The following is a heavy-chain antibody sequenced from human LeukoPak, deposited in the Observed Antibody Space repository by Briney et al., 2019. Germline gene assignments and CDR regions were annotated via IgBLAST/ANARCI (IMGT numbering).Heavy chain of an antibody. CDR3: ARVGYCSSTSCYYYYYGMDV. J-gene: IGHJ6*04. Sequence: GASVKVSCKVSGGTFSSYAISWVRQAPGQGLEWMGGIIPIFGTANYAQKFQGRVTITADESTSTAYMELSSLRSEDTAVYYCARVGYCSSTSCYYYYYGMDVWGKGTTVTVSS. CDR2: IIPIFGTA. D-gene: IGHD2-2*01. CDR1: GGTFSSYA. V-gene: IGHV1-69*01.